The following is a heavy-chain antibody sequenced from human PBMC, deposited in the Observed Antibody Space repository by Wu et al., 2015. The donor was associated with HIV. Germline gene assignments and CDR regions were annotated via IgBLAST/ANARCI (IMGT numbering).Heavy chain of an antibody. CDR2: VNCNNGNT. V-gene: IGHV1-18*01. CDR1: GYTFTDNY. J-gene: IGHJ4*02. D-gene: IGHD3/OR15-3a*01. Sequence: QVQLMQSGAEVKKPGASVKVSCKTSGYTFTDNYIHWVRQAPGQGLEWMGYVNCNNGNTNYAQKLQGRVTMTTDTSTSTAYMELRSLRSDDTAVYYCARDGLGRGGLIDYVGPGNAGHRLL. CDR3: ARDGLGRGGLIDY.